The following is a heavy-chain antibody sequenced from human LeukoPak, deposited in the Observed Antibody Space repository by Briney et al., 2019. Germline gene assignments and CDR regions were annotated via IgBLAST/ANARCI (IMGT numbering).Heavy chain of an antibody. D-gene: IGHD3-3*01. CDR1: GYTFTSYY. V-gene: IGHV1-2*02. CDR3: ARVKDFWSGYYPRVKGLDAFDI. J-gene: IGHJ3*02. CDR2: INPNSGGT. Sequence: ASVKVSCKASGYTFTSYYMHWVRQAPGQGLEWMGWINPNSGGTNYAQKFQGRVTMTRDTSISTAYMELSRLRSDDTAVYYCARVKDFWSGYYPRVKGLDAFDIWGQGTMVTVSS.